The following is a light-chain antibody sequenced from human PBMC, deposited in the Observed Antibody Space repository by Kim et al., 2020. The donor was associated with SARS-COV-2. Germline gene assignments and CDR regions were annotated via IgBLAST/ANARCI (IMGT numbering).Light chain of an antibody. J-gene: IGKJ2*01. CDR3: QQSFSTLYT. CDR1: ENIRTY. V-gene: IGKV1-39*01. CDR2: TAS. Sequence: DIQMTQSPSSLSASVGDRITLTCRASENIRTYLNWYQQKPGKAPKLLIHTASTLQSGVPSRFSGSGFGTGFTLTISSLQPEDFATYHCQQSFSTLYTFGQGTKLEI.